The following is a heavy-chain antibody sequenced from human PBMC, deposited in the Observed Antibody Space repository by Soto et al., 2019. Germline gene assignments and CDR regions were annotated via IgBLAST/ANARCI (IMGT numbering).Heavy chain of an antibody. CDR3: AQVMNSGWYLAY. Sequence: GGCLRLSCAASSFTFSYYAISWGRRAPGKGLEWVSAISGSGGTTYYADSVKGRFTISRDNSKNTMYLQVNSLRAEDTAIYYCAQVMNSGWYLAYWGQGTLFTVYS. J-gene: IGHJ4*02. CDR2: ISGSGGTT. CDR1: SFTFSYYA. D-gene: IGHD6-19*01. V-gene: IGHV3-23*01.